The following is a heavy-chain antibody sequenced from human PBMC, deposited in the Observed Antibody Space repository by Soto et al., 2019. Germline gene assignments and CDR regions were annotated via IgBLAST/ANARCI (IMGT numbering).Heavy chain of an antibody. J-gene: IGHJ4*01. D-gene: IGHD2-15*01. Sequence: GASVNVSCKISGYTLTEISLHWVRQPPGKGLEWMGGLDPEDGETIYAQNFQGRVTVTEDTSTDTAYMELSSLRYDDTAVYYCATGDCRSLLDYWGQGTLVTVS. CDR2: LDPEDGET. CDR1: GYTLTEIS. CDR3: ATGDCRSLLDY. V-gene: IGHV1-24*01.